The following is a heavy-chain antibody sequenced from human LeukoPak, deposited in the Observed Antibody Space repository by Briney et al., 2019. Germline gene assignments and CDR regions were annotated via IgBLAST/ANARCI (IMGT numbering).Heavy chain of an antibody. D-gene: IGHD1-26*01. Sequence: GGSLRLSCAASGFTFSGYGMSWVRQAPGKGPECVANIKQDGSEIYYVDSVKGRFTISRDNAKNSLFLQMNSLRAEDTAAYYCARDKAVGPTLLDYWGQGTLVTVSS. V-gene: IGHV3-7*01. CDR3: ARDKAVGPTLLDY. CDR1: GFTFSGYG. J-gene: IGHJ4*02. CDR2: IKQDGSEI.